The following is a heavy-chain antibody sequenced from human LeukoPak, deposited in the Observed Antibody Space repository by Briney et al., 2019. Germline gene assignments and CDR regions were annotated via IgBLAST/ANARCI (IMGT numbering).Heavy chain of an antibody. CDR1: GYTFTIYA. D-gene: IGHD5-12*01. V-gene: IGHV7-4-1*02. J-gene: IGHJ6*02. CDR3: ARDVATFLGYYGMDV. Sequence: ASVKVSCKASGYTFTIYAMNWVRQAPGQGLEWMGRINTNTGNPTYAQGFTGRFVFSLDTSVSTAYLQISSLKAEDTAVYYCARDVATFLGYYGMDVWGQGTTVTVSS. CDR2: INTNTGNP.